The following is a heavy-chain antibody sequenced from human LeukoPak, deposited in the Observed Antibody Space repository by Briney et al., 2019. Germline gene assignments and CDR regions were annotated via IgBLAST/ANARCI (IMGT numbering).Heavy chain of an antibody. Sequence: GGSLRLSCAASAFTYSSYGMHWVRQAPGKGLEWVAVIAYDGSNKYYADSVKGRFTISRDNSKNTLYLQMNSLRAEDTAVYYCAKDALYRLAAMANFDYWGQGTLVTVSS. D-gene: IGHD5-18*01. J-gene: IGHJ4*02. V-gene: IGHV3-30*18. CDR3: AKDALYRLAAMANFDY. CDR2: IAYDGSNK. CDR1: AFTYSSYG.